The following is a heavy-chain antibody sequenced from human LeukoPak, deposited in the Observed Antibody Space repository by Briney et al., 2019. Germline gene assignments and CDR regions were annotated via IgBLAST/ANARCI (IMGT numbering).Heavy chain of an antibody. CDR1: GYTFTGYY. D-gene: IGHD6-19*01. V-gene: IGHV1-2*04. J-gene: IGHJ4*02. CDR3: ARGVAGTAYYFDY. CDR2: INPNSAGT. Sequence: ASVKVSCKASGYTFTGYYMHWVRQAPGQGLEWMGWINPNSAGTNYAQKFQGWVTMTRDTSISTAYMELSRLRSDDTAVYYCARGVAGTAYYFDYWGQGTLVTVSS.